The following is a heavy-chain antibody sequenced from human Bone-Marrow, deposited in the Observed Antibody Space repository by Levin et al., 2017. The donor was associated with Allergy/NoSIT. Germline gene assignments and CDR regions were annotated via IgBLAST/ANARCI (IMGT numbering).Heavy chain of an antibody. CDR1: GFTFSSYD. Sequence: GGSLRLSCAASGFTFSSYDMHWVRQATGKGLEWVSSIDTAADTYYPDSVQGRFTISRENAKNSLYLQMNNLRAGDTAVYYCAREPAHCSGGSCYSYLDLWGRGTLVTVSS. CDR3: AREPAHCSGGSCYSYLDL. CDR2: IDTAADT. J-gene: IGHJ2*01. V-gene: IGHV3-13*01. D-gene: IGHD2-15*01.